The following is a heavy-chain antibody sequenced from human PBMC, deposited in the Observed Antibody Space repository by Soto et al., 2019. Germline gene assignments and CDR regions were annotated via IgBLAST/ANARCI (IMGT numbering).Heavy chain of an antibody. D-gene: IGHD2-21*02. V-gene: IGHV4-39*01. CDR3: ARSGYCGGDCYIRV. J-gene: IGHJ4*02. Sequence: SETLSLTCTVSGGSISSYYWGWIRQPPGKGLEWIGSIYYSGSTYYNPSLKSRVTISVDTSKNQFSLKLSSVTAADTAVYYCARSGYCGGDCYIRVWGQGTLVTVSS. CDR1: GGSISSYY. CDR2: IYYSGST.